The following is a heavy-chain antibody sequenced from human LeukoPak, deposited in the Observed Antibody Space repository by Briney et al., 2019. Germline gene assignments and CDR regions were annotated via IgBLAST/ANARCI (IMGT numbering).Heavy chain of an antibody. CDR2: IRYDGNNK. J-gene: IGHJ4*02. D-gene: IGHD3-10*01. V-gene: IGHV3-30*02. CDR1: GFTFSSYG. CDR3: AKSLVRGVPAPFGY. Sequence: GGSLRLSCAASGFTFSSYGMHWVRQAPGKGLEWVAFIRYDGNNKYYADSVKGRFTISRDNSKNTLYLQMNSLRAEDTAVYYCAKSLVRGVPAPFGYWGQGTLVTVSS.